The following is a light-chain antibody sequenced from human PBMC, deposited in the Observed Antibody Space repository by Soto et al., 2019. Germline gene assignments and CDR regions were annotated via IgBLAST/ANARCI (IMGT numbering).Light chain of an antibody. V-gene: IGKV1-39*01. Sequence: DIQITQSPSSLSASVGDRVTITCRSSQSISGFLNWYQQKPGKAPKLLIYAASSLHSGVPSRFSGSGSGTDFTLTISSLQPEDFATYFCQQSYSYPRTFGQGTKV. CDR3: QQSYSYPRT. J-gene: IGKJ1*01. CDR1: QSISGF. CDR2: AAS.